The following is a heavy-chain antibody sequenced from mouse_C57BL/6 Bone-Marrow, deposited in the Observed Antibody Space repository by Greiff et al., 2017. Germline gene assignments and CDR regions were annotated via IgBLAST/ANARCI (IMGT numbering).Heavy chain of an antibody. J-gene: IGHJ4*01. D-gene: IGHD1-1*01. CDR3: ARMGYYGSSYLYAMDY. V-gene: IGHV8-8*01. CDR1: GFSLSTFGMG. Sequence: QVTLKESGPGILQPSQTLSLTCSFSGFSLSTFGMGVGWIRQPSGKGLEWLAHIWWDDDKYYNPALKSRLTISKDTSKNQVFLKIANVDTADTATYYCARMGYYGSSYLYAMDYWGQGTSVTVSS. CDR2: IWWDDDK.